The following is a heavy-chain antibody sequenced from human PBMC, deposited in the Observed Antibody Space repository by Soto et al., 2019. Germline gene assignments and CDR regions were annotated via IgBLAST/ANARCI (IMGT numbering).Heavy chain of an antibody. CDR2: IKQDGGEK. J-gene: IGHJ6*02. V-gene: IGHV3-7*03. Sequence: EVQLVESGGGSVQPGESLRLSCVASGFTFSMYWMSWVRQGPGKGLEWVARIKQDGGEKYYVDSVKGRFTVSRDNAKNSLSLQLHSLSADNAAIYYCVRDQLLRPADDFSYCVDVWGQGTTVTGSS. CDR3: VRDQLLRPADDFSYCVDV. CDR1: GFTFSMYW. D-gene: IGHD2-21*01.